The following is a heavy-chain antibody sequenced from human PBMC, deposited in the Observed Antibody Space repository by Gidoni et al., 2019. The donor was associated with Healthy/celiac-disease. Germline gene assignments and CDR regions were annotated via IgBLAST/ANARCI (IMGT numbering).Heavy chain of an antibody. J-gene: IGHJ2*01. CDR3: ARRRGPRGDYGWYFDL. Sequence: QVQLQQWGAGLLKPSETLSLTCAVYGGSFSGYYWSWIRQPPGKGLEWIGEINHSGSTNYNPSLKSRVTISVDTSKNQFSLKLSSVTAADTAVYYCARRRGPRGDYGWYFDLWGRGTLVTVSS. CDR2: INHSGST. D-gene: IGHD4-17*01. V-gene: IGHV4-34*01. CDR1: GGSFSGYY.